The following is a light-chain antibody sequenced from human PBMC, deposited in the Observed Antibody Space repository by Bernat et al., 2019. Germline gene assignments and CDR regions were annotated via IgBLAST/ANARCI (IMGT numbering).Light chain of an antibody. CDR3: QQFENYPWT. J-gene: IGKJ1*01. CDR1: QDISGW. CDR2: EAS. Sequence: DIQMTQSPSTLSASVGDRVAITCRASQDISGWLVWYQQKPGKAPKLLISEASHLQSGVPARFSGSGSGTDFTLTIDSLQSEDFALYYCQQFENYPWTFGQGTRVDIK. V-gene: IGKV1-5*03.